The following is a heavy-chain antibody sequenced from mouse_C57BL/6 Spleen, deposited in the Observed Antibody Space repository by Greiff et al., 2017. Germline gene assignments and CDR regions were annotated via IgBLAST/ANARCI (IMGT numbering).Heavy chain of an antibody. J-gene: IGHJ4*01. V-gene: IGHV1-69*01. CDR2: IDPSDSYT. CDR1: GYTFTSYW. CDR3: TRYGGYAMDY. D-gene: IGHD1-1*01. Sequence: VQLQQPGAELVMPGASVKLSCKASGYTFTSYWMHWVKQRPGQGLEWIGEIDPSDSYTNYNQKFKGKSTLTVDKSSSTAYVQLSSLTSEDSAVYYCTRYGGYAMDYRGQGTTVTVSS.